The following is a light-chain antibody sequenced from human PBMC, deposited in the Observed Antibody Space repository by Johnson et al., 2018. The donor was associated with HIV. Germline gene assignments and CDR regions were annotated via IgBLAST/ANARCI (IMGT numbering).Light chain of an antibody. Sequence: QSVLTQPPSVSAAPGQKVTISCSGSSSNIGDNYVSWYQQFPGTAPKLLIYDNNKRPSGIPDRFSGSKSGTSATLAITGIQTGDEAEYYCGTWDSSLSAYVFGTGTKVTVL. V-gene: IGLV1-51*01. CDR1: SSNIGDNY. CDR2: DNN. CDR3: GTWDSSLSAYV. J-gene: IGLJ1*01.